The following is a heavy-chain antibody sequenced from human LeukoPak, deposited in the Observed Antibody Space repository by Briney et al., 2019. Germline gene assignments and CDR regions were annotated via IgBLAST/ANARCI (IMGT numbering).Heavy chain of an antibody. CDR2: ISSSSSII. J-gene: IGHJ3*02. CDR1: GFTFSDYY. D-gene: IGHD5-12*01. V-gene: IGHV3-11*04. Sequence: KPGGSLRLSCAASGFTFSDYYMDWIRQAPGKGLEWVSYISSSSSIISYADSVKGRFTISRDNAKNSLYLQMNSLRAEDTAVYYWARGASAYDDRLGDAFDIWGQGTMVTVSS. CDR3: ARGASAYDDRLGDAFDI.